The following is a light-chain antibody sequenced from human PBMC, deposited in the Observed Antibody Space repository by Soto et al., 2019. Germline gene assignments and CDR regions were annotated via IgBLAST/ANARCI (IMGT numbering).Light chain of an antibody. CDR2: EGN. CDR1: SSDVGSYNL. V-gene: IGLV2-23*01. Sequence: QPVLTQPASVSGSPGQSITISCTGTSSDVGSYNLVSWYQQHPGKAPKLMIYEGNKRPSGVSNRFSGSKSGNTASLTISGLQAEDEADYYCCSYAGSSTFYVFGTGTKLTVL. J-gene: IGLJ1*01. CDR3: CSYAGSSTFYV.